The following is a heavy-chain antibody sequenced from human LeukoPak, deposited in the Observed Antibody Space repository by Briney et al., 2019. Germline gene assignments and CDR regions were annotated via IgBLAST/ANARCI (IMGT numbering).Heavy chain of an antibody. CDR3: ARLEMATTGGAFDI. J-gene: IGHJ3*02. CDR2: MNPNSGGT. CDR1: GYTFTGYY. D-gene: IGHD5-24*01. Sequence: ASVKVSCKASGYTFTGYYMHWVRQAPGQGLEWMGRMNPNSGGTNYAQKFQGRVTMTRDTSISTAYMELSRLRSDDTAVYYCARLEMATTGGAFDIWGQGTMVTVSS. V-gene: IGHV1-2*06.